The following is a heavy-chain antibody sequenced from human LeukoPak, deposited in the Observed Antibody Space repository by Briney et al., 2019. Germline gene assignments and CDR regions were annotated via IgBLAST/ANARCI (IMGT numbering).Heavy chain of an antibody. CDR2: IKSKTDGGTT. V-gene: IGHV3-15*01. CDR1: GFTFSNAC. D-gene: IGHD3-10*01. J-gene: IGHJ4*02. Sequence: GGSLRLSCAASGFTFSNACMSWVRQAPGKGLEWVGHIKSKTDGGTTDYAAPVKGRFTISRDDSKKTLYLQMNSLKTEDTAVYYCTTGITMVRGVIHLIDYWGQGTLVTVSS. CDR3: TTGITMVRGVIHLIDY.